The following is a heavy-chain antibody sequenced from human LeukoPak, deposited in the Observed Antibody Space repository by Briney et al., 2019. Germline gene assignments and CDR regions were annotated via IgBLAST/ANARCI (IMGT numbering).Heavy chain of an antibody. J-gene: IGHJ4*02. CDR1: GYTFTSYY. V-gene: IGHV1-46*01. CDR3: AGAPGVWGSDGNY. Sequence: ASVKVSCKASGYTFTSYYMHWERQAPGQGLEWMGIINPSGGSTSYAQKFQGRATMTRDTSTSTVYMELSTLGSEEAAVYYCAGAPGVWGSDGNYWGQGTLVTVSS. D-gene: IGHD3-16*01. CDR2: INPSGGST.